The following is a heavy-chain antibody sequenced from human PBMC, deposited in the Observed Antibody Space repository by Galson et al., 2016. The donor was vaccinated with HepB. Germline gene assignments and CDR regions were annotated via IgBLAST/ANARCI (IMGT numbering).Heavy chain of an antibody. Sequence: ETLSLTCSVSGVSITTYYWSWIRQPPGKGLEWIGYIHHSGTSNYNSSLKSRLTISIDTSKNQFSLKLTSVTAADTAVYYCARIKFYYDTNEGWFDPWGQGTLVTVSS. J-gene: IGHJ5*02. CDR1: GVSITTYY. CDR3: ARIKFYYDTNEGWFDP. CDR2: IHHSGTS. D-gene: IGHD3-22*01. V-gene: IGHV4-59*01.